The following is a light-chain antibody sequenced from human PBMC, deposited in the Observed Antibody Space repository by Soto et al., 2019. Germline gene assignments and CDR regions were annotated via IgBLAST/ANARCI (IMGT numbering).Light chain of an antibody. V-gene: IGLV2-8*01. Sequence: QLVLTQPPSASGSPGQSVTISCTGTSSDLGGNNYVSWYQQHPGKAPKLMIYDVTKRPSGVPDRFSGSKSGNTASLTVSGLQAEDEADYYCSSYAGSNNLVFGGGTKLTVL. CDR3: SSYAGSNNLV. J-gene: IGLJ2*01. CDR2: DVT. CDR1: SSDLGGNNY.